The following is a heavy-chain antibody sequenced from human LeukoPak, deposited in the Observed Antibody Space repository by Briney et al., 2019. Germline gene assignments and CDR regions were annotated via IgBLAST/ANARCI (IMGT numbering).Heavy chain of an antibody. CDR1: GFTFSSYG. Sequence: PGGSLRLSCAASGFTFSSYGMRWVRQAPGKGLEWVAVISYDGSNKYYADSVKGRFTISRDNSKNTLYLQMNSLRAEDTAVYYCAKDSLYGDYTTYFDYWGQGTLVTVSS. CDR3: AKDSLYGDYTTYFDY. V-gene: IGHV3-30*18. D-gene: IGHD4-17*01. J-gene: IGHJ4*02. CDR2: ISYDGSNK.